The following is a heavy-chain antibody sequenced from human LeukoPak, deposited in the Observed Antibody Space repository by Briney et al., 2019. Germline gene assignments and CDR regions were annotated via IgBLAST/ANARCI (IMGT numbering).Heavy chain of an antibody. V-gene: IGHV3-64D*06. CDR2: ISSNGGST. D-gene: IGHD2-15*01. CDR3: VKVSRYCSGGSCYDYFDY. Sequence: GGSLRLSCSASGFTFSSYAMHWVRQAPGKGLEYVSAISSNGGSTYYADSVKGRFTICRDNSKNTLYLQMSSLRAEDTAVYYCVKVSRYCSGGSCYDYFDYWGQGTLVTVSS. J-gene: IGHJ4*02. CDR1: GFTFSSYA.